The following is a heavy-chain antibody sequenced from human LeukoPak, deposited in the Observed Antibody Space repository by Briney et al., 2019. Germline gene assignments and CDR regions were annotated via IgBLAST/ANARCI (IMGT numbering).Heavy chain of an antibody. CDR3: ARVELTGDLYYYYYMDV. Sequence: SETLSLTCTVSGGSISSGDYYWRWIRQPPGKGLEWIGYIYYCGSPYYNPSHKSRVTISVDTAKKQFSLKLSSVTAADTAVYYCARVELTGDLYYYYYMDVWGKGTTVTVSS. D-gene: IGHD7-27*01. CDR1: GGSISSGDYY. J-gene: IGHJ6*03. V-gene: IGHV4-30-4*08. CDR2: IYYCGSP.